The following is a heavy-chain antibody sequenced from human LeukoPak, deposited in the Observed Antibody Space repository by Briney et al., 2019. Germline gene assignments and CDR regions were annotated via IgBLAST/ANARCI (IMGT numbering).Heavy chain of an antibody. V-gene: IGHV3-43*01. J-gene: IGHJ4*02. Sequence: GGSLRLSCAASGFTFDDYTMLWVRQAPGKGLEWVSLISWDGGSTYYADSVKGRFTISRDNSKNSLYLQMNSLRTEDTALYYCAKDSIRFQGIAAAAPFDYWGQGTLVTVSS. CDR1: GFTFDDYT. CDR3: AKDSIRFQGIAAAAPFDY. D-gene: IGHD6-13*01. CDR2: ISWDGGST.